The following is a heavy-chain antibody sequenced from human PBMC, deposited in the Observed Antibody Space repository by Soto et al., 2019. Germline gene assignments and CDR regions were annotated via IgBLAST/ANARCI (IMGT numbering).Heavy chain of an antibody. D-gene: IGHD3-22*01. J-gene: IGHJ5*02. CDR2: TSYSGTT. CDR1: GGSISSSSYF. Sequence: SETLSLTCSVSGGSISSSSYFWGWIRQPPGKGLECIGFTSYSGTTYYNTSLWSRVSMSVDTSKNQFSLHVNSVTAADTAVYYCAREGHYYDSSGYQNWFDPWGQGTLVTVSS. CDR3: AREGHYYDSSGYQNWFDP. V-gene: IGHV4-39*07.